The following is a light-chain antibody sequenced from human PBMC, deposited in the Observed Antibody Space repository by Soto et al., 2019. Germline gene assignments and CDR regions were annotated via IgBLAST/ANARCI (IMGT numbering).Light chain of an antibody. V-gene: IGKV3-11*01. CDR3: QQRSNWPPMYT. CDR1: QSVSSY. J-gene: IGKJ2*01. Sequence: EIVLTQSPATLSLSPGERATLSCRASQSVSSYLAWYQQKPGQAPRLLIYDASNRATGIPARFSGSGSGTGFTLTISSLEPEDVAVYFCQQRSNWPPMYTFGQGTKLEIK. CDR2: DAS.